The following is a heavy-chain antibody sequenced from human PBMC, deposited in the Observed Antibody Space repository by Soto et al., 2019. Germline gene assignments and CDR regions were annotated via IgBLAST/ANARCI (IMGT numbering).Heavy chain of an antibody. V-gene: IGHV3-73*01. CDR1: GFTFSGSA. Sequence: PGGSLRLSCAASGFTFSGSAMHWVRQASGKGLEWVGRIRSKANSYATAYAASVKGRFTISRDDSKNTAYLQMNSLKTEDTAVYYCTRHVPTTPYYYYYGMDVWGQGTTVTVSS. CDR3: TRHVPTTPYYYYYGMDV. J-gene: IGHJ6*02. D-gene: IGHD2-2*01. CDR2: IRSKANSYAT.